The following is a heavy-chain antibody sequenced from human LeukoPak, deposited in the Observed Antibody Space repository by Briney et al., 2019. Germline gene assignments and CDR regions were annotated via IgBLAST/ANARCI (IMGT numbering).Heavy chain of an antibody. CDR1: GYSISSGYY. CDR2: IYHSGST. Sequence: SQTLSLTCTVSGYSISSGYYWGWIRQPPGKGLEWIGSIYHSGSTYYNPSLKSRVTISVDTSKNQFSLKLSSVTAADTAVYYCARDANEYYYGSGSYVDYWGQGTLVTVSS. J-gene: IGHJ4*02. D-gene: IGHD3-10*01. CDR3: ARDANEYYYGSGSYVDY. V-gene: IGHV4-38-2*02.